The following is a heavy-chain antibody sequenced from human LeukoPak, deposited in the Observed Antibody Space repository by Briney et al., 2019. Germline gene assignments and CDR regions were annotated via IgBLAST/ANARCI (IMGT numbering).Heavy chain of an antibody. D-gene: IGHD6-13*01. CDR3: AKKGAAGHYYMDV. CDR1: GFTFSSYG. Sequence: GGSLRLSCAASGFTFSSYGMHWVRQAPGKGLEGVAFIRYDGSNKYYADSVKGRFTISRDNSKNTLYLQMNSLRAEDTAVYYCAKKGAAGHYYMDVWGKGTTVTVSS. J-gene: IGHJ6*03. V-gene: IGHV3-30*02. CDR2: IRYDGSNK.